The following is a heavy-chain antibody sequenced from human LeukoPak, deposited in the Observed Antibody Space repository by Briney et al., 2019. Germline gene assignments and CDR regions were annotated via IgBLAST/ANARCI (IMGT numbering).Heavy chain of an antibody. D-gene: IGHD2-15*01. J-gene: IGHJ3*02. V-gene: IGHV4-61*02. CDR2: IYTSGST. Sequence: SETLSLTCTVSGGSISSGSYFWSWIRQPAGKGLEWIGRIYTSGSTNYNPSLKSRVTISVDTSKNQFSLKLSSVTAADTAAYYCASDRIEVDAFDIWGQGTMVTVSS. CDR3: ASDRIEVDAFDI. CDR1: GGSISSGSYF.